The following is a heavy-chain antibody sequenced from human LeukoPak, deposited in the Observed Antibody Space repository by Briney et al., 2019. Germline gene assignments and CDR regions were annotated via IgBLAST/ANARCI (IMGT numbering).Heavy chain of an antibody. Sequence: PGGSLRLSCAASGFTFSSYAMSWVRQAPGKGLEWVSAISGSGGSTYYADSVKGRFTISRDNSKNTLYLQMNSLRAEDTAVYYCARSQGYCSSTSCPGEYFDYWGQGTLVTVSS. CDR1: GFTFSSYA. CDR3: ARSQGYCSSTSCPGEYFDY. V-gene: IGHV3-23*01. D-gene: IGHD2-2*01. J-gene: IGHJ4*02. CDR2: ISGSGGST.